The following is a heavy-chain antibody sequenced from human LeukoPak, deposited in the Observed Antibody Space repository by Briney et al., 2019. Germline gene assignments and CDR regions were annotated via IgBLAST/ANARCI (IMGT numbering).Heavy chain of an antibody. D-gene: IGHD5-18*01. J-gene: IGHJ5*02. V-gene: IGHV3-30*04. CDR3: ARDPGYRGESGWFDP. CDR1: GFTFSRYA. CDR2: NGIHK. Sequence: PGGSLRPSCAASGFTFSRYAMHWVRQAPDKGLEWVAINGIHKYYADSVKGRFTISRDNSKNTLYLQMNSLRADDTAVYYCARDPGYRGESGWFDPWGQGTLVTVSS.